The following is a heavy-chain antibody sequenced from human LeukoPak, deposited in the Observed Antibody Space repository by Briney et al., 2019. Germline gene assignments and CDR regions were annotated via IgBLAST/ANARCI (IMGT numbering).Heavy chain of an antibody. J-gene: IGHJ4*02. CDR2: IINSGGTT. CDR1: GFTFSDYA. V-gene: IGHV3-23*01. D-gene: IGHD2-15*01. Sequence: GGSLRLSCAASGFTFSDYAMSWVRQTPGKGLEWVSVIINSGGTTYSADSVKGRSTISRDNSKNTLYLQMNSLRVEDTAVYYCAKLGCSDAYCYNNCWGQGALVTVSS. CDR3: AKLGCSDAYCYNNC.